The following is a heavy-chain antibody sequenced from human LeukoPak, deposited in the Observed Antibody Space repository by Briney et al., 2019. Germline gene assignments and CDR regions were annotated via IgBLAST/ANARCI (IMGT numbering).Heavy chain of an antibody. CDR3: ARVGSSSWYWFDP. CDR1: GYTFTSYG. Sequence: SVKVSCKASGYTFTSYGISWVRQAPGQGLEWMGGIIPIFGTANYAQKFQGRVTITTDESTSTAYMELSSLRSEDTAVYYCARVGSSSWYWFDPWGQGTLVTVSS. D-gene: IGHD6-13*01. V-gene: IGHV1-69*05. CDR2: IIPIFGTA. J-gene: IGHJ5*02.